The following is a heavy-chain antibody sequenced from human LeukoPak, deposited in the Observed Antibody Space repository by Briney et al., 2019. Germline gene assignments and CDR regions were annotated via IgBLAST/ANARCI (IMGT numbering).Heavy chain of an antibody. CDR1: GFTFNSYS. Sequence: GGSLRLSSAASGFTFNSYSMNWVRQAPGKGLEWVSYISSSSSTIYYADSVKGRFTISRDNAKNSLYLQMNSLRAEDTAVYYCAREAWGPNTYYFDYWGQGTLVTVSS. D-gene: IGHD3-16*01. V-gene: IGHV3-48*01. CDR2: ISSSSSTI. J-gene: IGHJ4*02. CDR3: AREAWGPNTYYFDY.